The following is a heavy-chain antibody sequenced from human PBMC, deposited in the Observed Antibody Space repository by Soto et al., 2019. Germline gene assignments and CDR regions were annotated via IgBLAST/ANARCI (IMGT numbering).Heavy chain of an antibody. V-gene: IGHV4-61*01. Sequence: QVQLQESGPGLVKPSETLSLTCTVSGGSVSSGSYYWSWIRQPPGKGLEWIGYIYYSGSTNYNPSLKSRVTLSVDTSKNQFSLKLSSVTAADTAVYYCARIVAVTTSYYDYWGQGTLVTVSS. CDR1: GGSVSSGSYY. D-gene: IGHD2-21*02. J-gene: IGHJ4*02. CDR2: IYYSGST. CDR3: ARIVAVTTSYYDY.